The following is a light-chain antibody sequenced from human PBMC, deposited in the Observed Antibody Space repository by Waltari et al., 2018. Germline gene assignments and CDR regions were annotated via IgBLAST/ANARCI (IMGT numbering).Light chain of an antibody. J-gene: IGKJ1*01. CDR1: QSISSW. CDR2: KAS. Sequence: DIQMTQSPSTLSASVGARVTITCRARQSISSWLAWYQQKPGKAHKLLIYKASSLESGVPSRFSGSGSGTEFTLTISSLQPDDFATYYCQQYNSYPWTFGQGTKVEIK. CDR3: QQYNSYPWT. V-gene: IGKV1-5*03.